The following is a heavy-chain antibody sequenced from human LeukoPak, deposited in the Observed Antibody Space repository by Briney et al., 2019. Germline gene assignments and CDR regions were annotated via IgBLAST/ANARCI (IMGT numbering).Heavy chain of an antibody. CDR2: IYYSGST. CDR1: GGSISSYY. J-gene: IGHJ4*02. CDR3: ARVQYDSSGYLDY. V-gene: IGHV4-59*12. Sequence: SETLSLTCTVSGGSISSYYWSWIRQPPGKGLEWIGYIYYSGSTNYNPSLKSRVTISVDTSKNQFSLKLSSVTAADTAVYYCARVQYDSSGYLDYWGQGTLVTVSS. D-gene: IGHD3-22*01.